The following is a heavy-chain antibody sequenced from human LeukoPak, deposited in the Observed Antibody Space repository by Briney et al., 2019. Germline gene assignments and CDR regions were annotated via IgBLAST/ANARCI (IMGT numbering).Heavy chain of an antibody. D-gene: IGHD3-22*01. CDR3: AMEEGSDYYDSSGYYFGNAFDI. CDR2: ISGSGGST. CDR1: GFTFSSYA. J-gene: IGHJ3*02. Sequence: PGGSLRLSCAASGFTFSSYAMSWVRQAPGKGLEWVSAISGSGGSTYYADSVKGRFTISRDNSKNSLYLQMNSLRAEDTAVYYCAMEEGSDYYDSSGYYFGNAFDIWGQGTMVTVSS. V-gene: IGHV3-23*01.